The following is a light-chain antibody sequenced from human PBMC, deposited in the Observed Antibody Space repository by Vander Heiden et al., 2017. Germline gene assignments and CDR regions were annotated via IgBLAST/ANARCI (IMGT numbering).Light chain of an antibody. J-gene: IGKJ1*01. Sequence: ETVLTQSPRTLSLSRGERATLSCRASQSVSSSYLAWYLQNPGQAPRLLIYRASSRATGIPERFSGSGSGTDFTLNISRLEPEDVGVYYCKQYGSSPWTFGQGTKVEIK. CDR2: RAS. CDR3: KQYGSSPWT. V-gene: IGKV3-20*01. CDR1: QSVSSSY.